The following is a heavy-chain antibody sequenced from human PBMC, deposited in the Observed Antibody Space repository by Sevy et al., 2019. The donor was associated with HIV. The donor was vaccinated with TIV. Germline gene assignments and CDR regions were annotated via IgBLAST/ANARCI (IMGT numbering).Heavy chain of an antibody. Sequence: GGSLRLSCAASGFTFSSYSMNWVRQAPGKGLEWVSSISSSSSYIYYADSVKGRFTISRDNAKNSLYLQMNSLRAEDTAVYYCARDGEGDGYNLLVVHYYYYGMDVWGQGTTVTVSS. D-gene: IGHD5-12*01. CDR1: GFTFSSYS. CDR2: ISSSSSYI. V-gene: IGHV3-21*01. J-gene: IGHJ6*02. CDR3: ARDGEGDGYNLLVVHYYYYGMDV.